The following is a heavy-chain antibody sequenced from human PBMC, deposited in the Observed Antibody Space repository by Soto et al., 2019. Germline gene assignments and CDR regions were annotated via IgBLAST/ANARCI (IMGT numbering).Heavy chain of an antibody. CDR2: ISAYNGNT. D-gene: IGHD4-17*01. J-gene: IGHJ6*02. Sequence: QVQLVQSGAEVKKPGASVKVSCKASGYTFTSYGISWVRQAPGQGLEWMGWISAYNGNTNYDQKLQRRVTMTKDTSTRTTHMELRRLRSNDTAVYYCARVSTVMWYYGMDVWGQGTTVTVSS. V-gene: IGHV1-18*01. CDR3: ARVSTVMWYYGMDV. CDR1: GYTFTSYG.